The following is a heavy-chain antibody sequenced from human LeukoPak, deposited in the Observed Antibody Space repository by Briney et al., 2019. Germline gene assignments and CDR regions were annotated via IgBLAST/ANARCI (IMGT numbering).Heavy chain of an antibody. CDR3: ARGLGDTFFDY. V-gene: IGHV3-23*01. CDR2: ITGTGGGGNKT. D-gene: IGHD3-16*01. Sequence: PGGSLRLSCAASGFTFRTYAMSWVRQAPGKGLEWVSVITGTGGGGNKTYYADSVRGRFSISRDDSKNVLFLQMNDLRAEDTAVYYCARGLGDTFFDYWGQGTLVAVSS. J-gene: IGHJ4*02. CDR1: GFTFRTYA.